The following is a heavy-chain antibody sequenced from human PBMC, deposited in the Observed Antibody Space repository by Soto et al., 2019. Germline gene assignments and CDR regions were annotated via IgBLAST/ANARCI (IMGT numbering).Heavy chain of an antibody. Sequence: QVQLQQWGAGLLKPSETLSLTCAVYGGSFSGYYWSWIRQPPGKGLEWIGEINHSGSTNYNPSLKSRVTISVDTSKTHFSLKLSSVTAADTAVYYCARTSPSVSSGWYTRAFDIWGQGTMVTVSS. V-gene: IGHV4-34*01. D-gene: IGHD6-19*01. CDR3: ARTSPSVSSGWYTRAFDI. CDR1: GGSFSGYY. J-gene: IGHJ3*02. CDR2: INHSGST.